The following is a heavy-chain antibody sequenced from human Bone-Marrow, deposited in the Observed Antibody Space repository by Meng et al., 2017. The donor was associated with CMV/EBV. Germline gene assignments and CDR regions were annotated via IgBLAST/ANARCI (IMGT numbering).Heavy chain of an antibody. V-gene: IGHV4-59*01. J-gene: IGHJ3*02. CDR1: GGSISSYY. Sequence: SETLSLTCTVSGGSISSYYWSWIRQPPGKGLEWLGYIYYSGSTNYNPSLKSRVTMSVDTSKNQFSLKLTSVTAADTAVYYCARQPPGSAAFDIWGQGTIVTVSS. CDR2: IYYSGST. D-gene: IGHD3-10*01. CDR3: ARQPPGSAAFDI.